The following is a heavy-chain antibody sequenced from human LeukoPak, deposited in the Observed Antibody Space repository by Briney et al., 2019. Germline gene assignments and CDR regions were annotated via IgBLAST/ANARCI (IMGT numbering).Heavy chain of an antibody. CDR1: GGSFSGYY. D-gene: IGHD6-19*01. CDR2: INHSGST. CDR3: ARGLAVAGATLFDY. J-gene: IGHJ4*02. V-gene: IGHV4-34*01. Sequence: SETLSLTCAVYGGSFSGYYWSWIRQPPGKGLEWIGEINHSGSTNYNPSLKSRVTISVDTSKNQFSLKLSSVTAAHPAVYYCARGLAVAGATLFDYWGQGTLVTVSS.